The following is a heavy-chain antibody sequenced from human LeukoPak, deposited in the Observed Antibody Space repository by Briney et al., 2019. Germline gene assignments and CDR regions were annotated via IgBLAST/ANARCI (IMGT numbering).Heavy chain of an antibody. V-gene: IGHV3-23*01. J-gene: IGHJ2*01. D-gene: IGHD2-8*01. CDR1: GFTFSSYG. Sequence: GGSLRLSCAASGFTFSSYGMHWVRQAPGKGLEWVSAISGSGGSTYYADSVKGRFTISRDNSKNTLYLQMNSLRAEDTAVYYCAKDVSCTNGVCYKGWYFDLWGRGTLVTVSS. CDR2: ISGSGGST. CDR3: AKDVSCTNGVCYKGWYFDL.